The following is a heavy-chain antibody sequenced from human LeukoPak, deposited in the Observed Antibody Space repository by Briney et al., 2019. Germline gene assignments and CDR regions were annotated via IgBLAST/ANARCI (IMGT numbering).Heavy chain of an antibody. J-gene: IGHJ4*02. D-gene: IGHD1-14*01. V-gene: IGHV3-48*01. CDR2: IDSSGRTT. Sequence: GGSLRLSCAASGFTFSNYNIHWVRQAPGEGLEWVSYIDSSGRTTYYADSVRGRFTISRDNAKNSLYLQMNSLRAEDTAVYYCARDRTDTNYFDYWGKGTLVTVSS. CDR1: GFTFSNYN. CDR3: ARDRTDTNYFDY.